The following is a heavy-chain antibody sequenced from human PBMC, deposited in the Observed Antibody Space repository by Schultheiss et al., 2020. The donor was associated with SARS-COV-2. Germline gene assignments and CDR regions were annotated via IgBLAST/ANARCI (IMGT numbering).Heavy chain of an antibody. CDR2: ISYDGSNK. J-gene: IGHJ6*02. CDR1: GFTFSTYG. Sequence: GGSLRLSCAASGFTFSTYGMHWVRQAPGKGLEWVAVISYDGSNKYYADSVKGRFTISRDNSKNTLYLQMGSLRAEDMAVYYCARGSYCGGDCYKYYYYYGMDVWGQGTTVTVSS. D-gene: IGHD2-21*02. CDR3: ARGSYCGGDCYKYYYYYGMDV. V-gene: IGHV3-30*03.